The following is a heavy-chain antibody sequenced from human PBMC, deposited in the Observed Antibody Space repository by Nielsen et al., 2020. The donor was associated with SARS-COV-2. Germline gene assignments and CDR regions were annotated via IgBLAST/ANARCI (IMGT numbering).Heavy chain of an antibody. D-gene: IGHD3-16*02. J-gene: IGHJ4*02. V-gene: IGHV1-24*01. CDR3: ARVVRKITFGGVIAHFDY. CDR1: GYTLTELS. CDR2: FDPEDGET. Sequence: ASVKVSCKVSGYTLTELSMHWVRQAPGKGLEWMGGFDPEDGETIYAQKLQGRVTMTTDTSTSTAYMELRSLRSDDTAVYYCARVVRKITFGGVIAHFDYWGQGTLVTVSS.